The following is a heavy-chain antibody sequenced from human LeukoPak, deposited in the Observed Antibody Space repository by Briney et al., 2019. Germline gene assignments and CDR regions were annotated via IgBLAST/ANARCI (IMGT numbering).Heavy chain of an antibody. D-gene: IGHD2-8*02. CDR2: IYYSGST. V-gene: IGHV4-59*01. CDR3: ARSTAGGWFDP. Sequence: PSETLSLTCTVSGGSISSYYWSWLRQPPGKGLEWIGYIYYSGSTNYNPSLKSRVTISVDTSKNQFSLKLSSVTAADTAVYYCARSTAGGWFDPWGQGTLVTVS. J-gene: IGHJ5*02. CDR1: GGSISSYY.